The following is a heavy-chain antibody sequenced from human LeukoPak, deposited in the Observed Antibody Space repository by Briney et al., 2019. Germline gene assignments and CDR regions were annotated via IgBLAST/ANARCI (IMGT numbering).Heavy chain of an antibody. CDR3: ARHRYDYDSSGYFDY. CDR1: GGTFSSYA. D-gene: IGHD3-22*01. CDR2: IIPIFGTA. J-gene: IGHJ4*02. Sequence: SVKVSCKASGGTFSSYAISWVRQAPGQGLEWMGGIIPIFGTANYAQKFQGRVTMTRDTSTSTVYMELSSLRSEDTAVYYCARHRYDYDSSGYFDYWGQGTQVTVSS. V-gene: IGHV1-69*05.